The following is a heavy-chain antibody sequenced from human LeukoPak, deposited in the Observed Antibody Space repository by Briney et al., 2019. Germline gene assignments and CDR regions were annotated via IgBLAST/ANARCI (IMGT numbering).Heavy chain of an antibody. Sequence: PGRSLTLSCAASGFTFDDYSMHWVRQAPGKGLEWVAGISWNSGSISYADSVKGRFTITRDDAKNSLYLQMHSLRAEDTALYYCAKGVGSSGYCLDPEYFQHWGQGTLVTVSS. CDR2: ISWNSGSI. CDR1: GFTFDDYS. CDR3: AKGVGSSGYCLDPEYFQH. V-gene: IGHV3-9*01. D-gene: IGHD3-22*01. J-gene: IGHJ1*01.